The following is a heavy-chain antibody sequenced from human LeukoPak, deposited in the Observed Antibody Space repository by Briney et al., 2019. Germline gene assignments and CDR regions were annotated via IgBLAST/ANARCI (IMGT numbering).Heavy chain of an antibody. V-gene: IGHV3-30*02. D-gene: IGHD3-9*01. Sequence: PGGSLRLSCAASGFTFRNYGIHWDRQAPGKGLEWVAFIRNDGSNKYYTDSVKGRFTISRDNSKNTLYLQMNSLRAEDTAVYYCAKNDILTGYYYYYYYMDVWGKGTTVTISS. J-gene: IGHJ6*03. CDR1: GFTFRNYG. CDR3: AKNDILTGYYYYYYYMDV. CDR2: IRNDGSNK.